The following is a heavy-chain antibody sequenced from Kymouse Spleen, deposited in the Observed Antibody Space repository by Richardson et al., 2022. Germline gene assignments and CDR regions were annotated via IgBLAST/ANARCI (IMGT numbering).Heavy chain of an antibody. V-gene: IGHV3-23*04. CDR2: ISGSGGST. CDR3: AKEEWLVRDYYYYGMDV. CDR1: GFTFSSYA. D-gene: IGHD6-19*01. J-gene: IGHJ6*02. Sequence: EVQLVESGGGLVQPGGSLRLSCAASGFTFSSYAMSWVRQAPGKGLEWVSAISGSGGSTYYADSVKGRFTISRDNSKNTLYLQMNSLRAEDTAVYYCAKEEWLVRDYYYYGMDVWGQGTTVTVSS.